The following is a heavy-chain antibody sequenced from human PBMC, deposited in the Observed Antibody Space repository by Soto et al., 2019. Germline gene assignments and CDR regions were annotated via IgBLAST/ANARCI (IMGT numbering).Heavy chain of an antibody. CDR3: ARQRHNWNFRYYYGMDV. D-gene: IGHD1-7*01. V-gene: IGHV4-34*01. CDR1: GGSFSGYY. CDR2: INHSGST. Sequence: SETLSLTCAVYGGSFSGYYWSWIRQPPGKGLEWIGEINHSGSTNYNPSLKSRVTISVDTSKNQFSLKLSSVTAADTAVYYCARQRHNWNFRYYYGMDVWAKGPRSPSP. J-gene: IGHJ6*02.